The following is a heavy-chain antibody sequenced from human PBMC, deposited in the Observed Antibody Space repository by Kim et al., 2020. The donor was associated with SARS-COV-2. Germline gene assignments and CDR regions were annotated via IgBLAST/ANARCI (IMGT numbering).Heavy chain of an antibody. V-gene: IGHV4-39*07. CDR1: GGSISSSSYY. CDR3: AREGWLVGDY. Sequence: SETLSLTCTVSGGSISSSSYYWGWIRQPPGKGLEWIGSIYYSGSTYYNPSLKSRVTISVDTSKNQFSLKLSSVTAADTAVYYCAREGWLVGDYWGQGTLVTVSS. J-gene: IGHJ4*02. CDR2: IYYSGST. D-gene: IGHD6-19*01.